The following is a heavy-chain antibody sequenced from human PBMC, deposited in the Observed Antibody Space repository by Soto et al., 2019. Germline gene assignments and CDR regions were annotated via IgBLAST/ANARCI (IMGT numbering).Heavy chain of an antibody. CDR2: IYYSGST. CDR3: ARRLIAAAVTAWFDP. J-gene: IGHJ5*02. D-gene: IGHD6-13*01. CDR1: GGSISSGDYY. V-gene: IGHV4-30-4*01. Sequence: SETLSLTCTGSGGSISSGDYYWSWVRQPPGKGLEWIGYIYYSGSTYYNPSLKSRVTISVDTSKNRFSLKLSSVTAADTAVYYCARRLIAAAVTAWFDPWGQETLVTFS.